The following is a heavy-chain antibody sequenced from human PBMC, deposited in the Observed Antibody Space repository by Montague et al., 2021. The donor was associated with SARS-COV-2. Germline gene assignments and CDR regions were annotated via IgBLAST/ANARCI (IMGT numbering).Heavy chain of an antibody. J-gene: IGHJ6*02. V-gene: IGHV3-30*04. CDR3: ARDLLEIGGMDV. CDR1: GFTFSSYA. Sequence: SLRLSCAASGFTFSSYAMHWVRQAPGKGLEWVTVISYDENNKYYADSVRGRFTISRDNSKNTLYLQMSSLRAEDTAVYYCARDLLEIGGMDVWGQGTTVTVSS. D-gene: IGHD1-1*01. CDR2: ISYDENNK.